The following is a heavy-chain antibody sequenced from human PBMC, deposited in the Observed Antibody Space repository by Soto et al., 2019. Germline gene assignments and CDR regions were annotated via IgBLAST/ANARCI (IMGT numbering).Heavy chain of an antibody. CDR1: GFTFSSYW. D-gene: IGHD1-7*01. Sequence: GGSLRLSCAASGFTFSSYWMSWVRQAPGKGLEWVANIKQDGSEKYYVDSVKGRFTISRDNAKNSLYLQMNSLRAEDTAVYYCARDPHPEYWNFQLNAFDIWGQGTMVTVSS. CDR3: ARDPHPEYWNFQLNAFDI. V-gene: IGHV3-7*01. J-gene: IGHJ3*02. CDR2: IKQDGSEK.